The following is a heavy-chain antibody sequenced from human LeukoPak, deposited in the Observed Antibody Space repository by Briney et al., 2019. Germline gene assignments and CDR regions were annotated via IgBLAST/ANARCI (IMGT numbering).Heavy chain of an antibody. D-gene: IGHD3-22*01. CDR1: GFTFSSYA. CDR2: ISYDGSNK. Sequence: GRSLRLSCAASGFTFSSYAMHWVRQAPGKGLEWVAVISYDGSNKYYADSVKGRFTISRDNSKNTLYLQMNSLRAEDTAVYYCARDGPTYYYDSSGFSWGQGTLVTVPS. V-gene: IGHV3-30-3*01. CDR3: ARDGPTYYYDSSGFS. J-gene: IGHJ4*02.